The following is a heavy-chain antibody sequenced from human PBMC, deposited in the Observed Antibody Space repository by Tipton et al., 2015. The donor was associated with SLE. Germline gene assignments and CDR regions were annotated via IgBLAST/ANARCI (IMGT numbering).Heavy chain of an antibody. CDR3: ARIIAGHGDAFDV. Sequence: TLSLTCPVSGGSIGHNYWNWFRQSPGKGLEWMRRFYPDGRTRTKTSLQSRLSPSFESRVTMSVDPSKNQFSLTLMSVTAADTAVYFCARIIAGHGDAFDVWGQGTMVTVSS. CDR2: FYPDGRT. J-gene: IGHJ3*01. V-gene: IGHV4-4*07. CDR1: GGSIGHNY.